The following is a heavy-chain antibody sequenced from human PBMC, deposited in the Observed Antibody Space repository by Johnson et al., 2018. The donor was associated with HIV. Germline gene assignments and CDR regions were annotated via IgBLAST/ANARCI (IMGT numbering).Heavy chain of an antibody. D-gene: IGHD7-27*01. CDR1: GFTFSNAW. Sequence: VQLVESGGRLVKPGGSLRLSCAASGFTFSNAWMSWVRQAQGKGLEWVGRIKSKTEGGTTDYAAPVKGRLTISRDDSKNTLYLQMNSLKTEDTAVYYCTTPRPNWGWNAFDIWGQGTMVTVSS. CDR2: IKSKTEGGTT. CDR3: TTPRPNWGWNAFDI. V-gene: IGHV3-15*01. J-gene: IGHJ3*02.